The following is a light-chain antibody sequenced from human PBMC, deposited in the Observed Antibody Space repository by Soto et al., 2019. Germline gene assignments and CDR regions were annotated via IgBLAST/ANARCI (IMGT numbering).Light chain of an antibody. J-gene: IGLJ2*01. V-gene: IGLV6-57*02. CDR3: QSYDSSNHVV. CDR1: SGSIASNY. Sequence: NFMLTQPHSVSESPGKTVTISCTGSSGSIASNYVQWYQQRPGSAPTTVIYKDDQRPSGVPDRSSGSIDSSSNSASLTISGLKTEDGADYYCQSYDSSNHVVFGGGTKLTVL. CDR2: KDD.